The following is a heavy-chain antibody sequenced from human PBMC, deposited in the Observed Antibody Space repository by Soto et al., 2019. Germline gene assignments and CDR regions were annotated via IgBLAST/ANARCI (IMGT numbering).Heavy chain of an antibody. CDR3: ARVGIGYGDLYYFDY. Sequence: SETLSLTCAVSGGSISSSNWWSWVRQPPGKGLEWIGEIYHSGSTNYNPSLKSRVTISVDKSKNQFSLKLSSVTAADTAVYYCARVGIGYGDLYYFDYWGQGTLVTVSS. J-gene: IGHJ4*02. V-gene: IGHV4-4*02. CDR1: GGSISSSNW. D-gene: IGHD4-17*01. CDR2: IYHSGST.